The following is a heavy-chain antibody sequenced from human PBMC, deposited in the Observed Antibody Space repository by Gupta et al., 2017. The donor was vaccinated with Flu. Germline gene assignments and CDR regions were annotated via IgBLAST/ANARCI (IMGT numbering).Heavy chain of an antibody. CDR3: ARRQAGYTFDY. Sequence: QVQLQESGPGLAKPSETLSLTCSVSGGPVRSNVYYWGWIRQPPGKGLEWIGTISDSGSTFYNPSLTSRVTTSMDASKNQFSLNLRSVTAADTAVYYCARRQAGYTFDYWGQGTLVTVSS. CDR1: GGPVRSNVYY. V-gene: IGHV4-39*01. D-gene: IGHD5-12*01. CDR2: ISDSGST. J-gene: IGHJ4*02.